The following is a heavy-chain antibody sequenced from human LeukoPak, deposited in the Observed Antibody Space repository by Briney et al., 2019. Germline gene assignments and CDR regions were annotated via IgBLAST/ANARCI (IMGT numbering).Heavy chain of an antibody. V-gene: IGHV4-39*01. J-gene: IGHJ4*02. CDR2: IYYSGSS. CDR1: GASLDTTAYN. CDR3: ARDMLYDSTAYYL. D-gene: IGHD3-22*01. Sequence: PSGTLSLTCSVCGASLDTTAYNWGWIRQPPGKGLEWIGSIYYSGSSYDNPSLKSRLTLSIDTSRNQFSLTLKSVTAADSGVYFCARDMLYDSTAYYLWGQGTVVTVSS.